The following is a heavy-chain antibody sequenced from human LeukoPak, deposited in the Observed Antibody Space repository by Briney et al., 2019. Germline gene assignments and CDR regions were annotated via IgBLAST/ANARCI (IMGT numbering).Heavy chain of an antibody. J-gene: IGHJ3*02. V-gene: IGHV4-4*07. Sequence: SETLSLTCTVSGGSISSYYWSWIRQPAGKGLEWIGRIYTSGSTNYNPSLKSRVTMSVDTFKNQFSLKLSSVTAADTAVYYCARARSTSFSSAFDIWGQGTMVTVSS. CDR2: IYTSGST. CDR3: ARARSTSFSSAFDI. D-gene: IGHD2-2*01. CDR1: GGSISSYY.